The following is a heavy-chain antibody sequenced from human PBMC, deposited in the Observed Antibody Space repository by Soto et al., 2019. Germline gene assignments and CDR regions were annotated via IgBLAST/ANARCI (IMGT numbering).Heavy chain of an antibody. CDR2: INAGNGNT. D-gene: IGHD5-18*01. Sequence: ASVKVSCKASGYTFTSYAMHWVRQAPGQRLEWMGWINAGNGNTKYSQKFQGRVTITRDTSASTAYMELSSLRSEDTAVYYCARGLNGYLHYFDYWGQGTPVTVPQ. CDR3: ARGLNGYLHYFDY. V-gene: IGHV1-3*01. J-gene: IGHJ4*02. CDR1: GYTFTSYA.